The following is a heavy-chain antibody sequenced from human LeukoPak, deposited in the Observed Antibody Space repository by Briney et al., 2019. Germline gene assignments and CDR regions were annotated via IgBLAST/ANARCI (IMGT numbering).Heavy chain of an antibody. D-gene: IGHD5-12*01. V-gene: IGHV4-31*03. Sequence: SQTLSLTCTVSGGSISSGGYYWSWIRQHPGKGLEWIGYIYYSGSTYYNPSLKSRVTISVDTSKNQFSLKLSSVTAADTAVYYCARDRYSGYDLPYRWFDPWGQGTLVTVSS. J-gene: IGHJ5*02. CDR2: IYYSGST. CDR1: GGSISSGGYY. CDR3: ARDRYSGYDLPYRWFDP.